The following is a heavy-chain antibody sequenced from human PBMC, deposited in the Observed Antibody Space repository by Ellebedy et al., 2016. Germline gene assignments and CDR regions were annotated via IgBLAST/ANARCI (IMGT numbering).Heavy chain of an antibody. V-gene: IGHV3-30*03. J-gene: IGHJ5*02. D-gene: IGHD1-1*01. Sequence: GGSLRLSXAASGFTFNLHSMHWLRQAPGKGLEWVAVISHDGARKYYADSVKGRFTISRDNSRNTVSLQMRGLTREDTATYYCAREGIPTGFNLWFNTWGQGTLVTVSS. CDR1: GFTFNLHS. CDR2: ISHDGARK. CDR3: AREGIPTGFNLWFNT.